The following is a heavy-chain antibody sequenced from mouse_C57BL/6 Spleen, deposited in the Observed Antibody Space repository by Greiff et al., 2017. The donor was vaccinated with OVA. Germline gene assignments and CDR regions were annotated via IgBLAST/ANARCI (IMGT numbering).Heavy chain of an antibody. CDR3: ARSTYGFGFAY. V-gene: IGHV7-3*01. CDR1: GFTFTDYY. CDR2: IRNKANGYTT. D-gene: IGHD1-1*02. Sequence: EVQRVESGGGLVQPGGSLSLSCAASGFTFTDYYMSWVRQPPGKALEWLGFIRNKANGYTTEYSASVKGRFTISRDNSQSILYLQMNALRAEDSATYYCARSTYGFGFAYWGQGTLVTVSA. J-gene: IGHJ3*01.